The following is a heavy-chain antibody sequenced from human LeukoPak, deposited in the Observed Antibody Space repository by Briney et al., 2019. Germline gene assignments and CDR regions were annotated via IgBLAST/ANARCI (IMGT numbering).Heavy chain of an antibody. CDR3: ARDRSGSGSYYNVMGNWFDP. D-gene: IGHD3-10*01. CDR1: GGSFSGYY. CDR2: IYTSGST. J-gene: IGHJ5*02. Sequence: SETLSLTCAVYGGSFSGYYWSWIRQPAGKGLEWIGRIYTSGSTNYNPSLKSRVTMSVDTSKNQFSLKLSSVTAADTAVYYCARDRSGSGSYYNVMGNWFDPWGQGTLVTVSS. V-gene: IGHV4-4*07.